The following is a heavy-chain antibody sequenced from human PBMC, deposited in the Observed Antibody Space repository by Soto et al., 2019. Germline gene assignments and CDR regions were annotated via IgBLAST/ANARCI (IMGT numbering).Heavy chain of an antibody. CDR2: INPEETTT. V-gene: IGHV3-74*01. CDR1: GFDFSSNW. D-gene: IGHD1-26*01. J-gene: IGHJ4*02. Sequence: PWGSLRLSCAASGFDFSSNWMHFVRQAPWKGLVWVSRINPEETTTTYADPVKGRFTISRDNALGTLYLQMNSLRVEDTAVYYCTRDTFGARDYWGQGTLVTVSS. CDR3: TRDTFGARDY.